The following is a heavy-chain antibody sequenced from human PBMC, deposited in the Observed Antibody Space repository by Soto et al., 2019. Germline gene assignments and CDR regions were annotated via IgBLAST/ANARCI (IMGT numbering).Heavy chain of an antibody. CDR2: IWYDGSNK. J-gene: IGHJ3*02. D-gene: IGHD1-26*01. CDR3: ARDGFSGSYYAFDI. CDR1: GFTFSSYG. V-gene: IGHV3-33*01. Sequence: GESLKISCAASGFTFSSYGMHWVRQAPGKGLEWVAVIWYDGSNKYYADSVKGRFTISRDNSKNTLYLQMNSLRAEDTAVYYCARDGFSGSYYAFDIWGQGTMVTVSS.